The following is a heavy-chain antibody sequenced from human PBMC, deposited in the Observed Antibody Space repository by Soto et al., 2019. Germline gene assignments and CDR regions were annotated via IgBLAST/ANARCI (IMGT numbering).Heavy chain of an antibody. CDR2: INPSGGST. J-gene: IGHJ4*02. D-gene: IGHD3-22*01. CDR1: VYTFTSYY. V-gene: IGHV1-46*01. Sequence: GASVKVSCKASVYTFTSYYMHWVRQAPGQGLEWMGIINPSGGSTSYAQKFQGRVTMTRDTSTSTVYMELSSLRSEDTAVYYCARDLGPLDYYDSSKPQYYFDYWGQGTLVTVSS. CDR3: ARDLGPLDYYDSSKPQYYFDY.